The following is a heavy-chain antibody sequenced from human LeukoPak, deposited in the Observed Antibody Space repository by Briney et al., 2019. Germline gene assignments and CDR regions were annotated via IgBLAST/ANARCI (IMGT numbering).Heavy chain of an antibody. V-gene: IGHV1-2*02. D-gene: IGHD1-26*01. J-gene: IGHJ4*02. CDR2: INPNSGGT. CDR1: GYTFTGYY. Sequence: ASVKVSCEAPGYTFTGYYMHWVRQAPGQGLEWMGWINPNSGGTNYAQKFQGRVTMTRDTSISTAYMELSRLRSDDTAVYYCARDPSRIVGATIDYWGQGTLVTVSS. CDR3: ARDPSRIVGATIDY.